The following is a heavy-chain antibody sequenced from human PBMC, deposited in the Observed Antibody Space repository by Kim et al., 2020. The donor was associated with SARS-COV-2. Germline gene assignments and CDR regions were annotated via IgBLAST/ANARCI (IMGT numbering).Heavy chain of an antibody. J-gene: IGHJ6*01. CDR3: ARYSSSWYPLASYGMDV. Sequence: SETLSLTCAVYGGSFSGYYWSWIRQPPGKGLEWIGEINHSGSTNYNPSLKSRVTISVDTSKNQFSLKLSSVTAADTAVYYCARYSSSWYPLASYGMDVWG. CDR2: INHSGST. CDR1: GGSFSGYY. V-gene: IGHV4-34*01. D-gene: IGHD6-13*01.